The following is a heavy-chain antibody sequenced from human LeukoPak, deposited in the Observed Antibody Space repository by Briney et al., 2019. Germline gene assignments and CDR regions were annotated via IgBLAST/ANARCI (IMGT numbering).Heavy chain of an antibody. Sequence: SETLSLTCTVSGGSISSGSYYWSWIRQPAGKGLEWIGRIYTSGSTNYNPSLKGRVTISVDTSKNQFSLKLSSVTAADTAVYYCARGASYDSSGYGFDYWGQGTLVTVSS. CDR3: ARGASYDSSGYGFDY. D-gene: IGHD3-22*01. CDR1: GGSISSGSYY. J-gene: IGHJ4*02. CDR2: IYTSGST. V-gene: IGHV4-61*02.